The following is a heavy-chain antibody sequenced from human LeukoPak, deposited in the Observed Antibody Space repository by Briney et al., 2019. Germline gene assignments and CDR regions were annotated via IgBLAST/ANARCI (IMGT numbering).Heavy chain of an antibody. D-gene: IGHD1-26*01. Sequence: GASVKVSCKASGGTFSSYAISWVRQAPGQGLEWMGRIIPILGIANYAQKFQGRVTITADKSTSTAYMELSSLRSEDTAVYYCARDREARSGSYTDWGQGTLVTVSS. CDR3: ARDREARSGSYTD. CDR1: GGTFSSYA. V-gene: IGHV1-69*04. J-gene: IGHJ4*02. CDR2: IIPILGIA.